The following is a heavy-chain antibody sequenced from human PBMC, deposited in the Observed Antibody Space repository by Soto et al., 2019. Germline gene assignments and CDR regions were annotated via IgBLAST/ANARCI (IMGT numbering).Heavy chain of an antibody. CDR1: GGSISSYY. Sequence: SETLSLTCTVSGGSISSYYWSWIRQPPGKGLEWIGYIYYSGSTNYNPSLKSRVTISVDTSKNQFSLKLSSVTAADTAVYYCARDIVSRSYYDFWSGYSSFDYWGQGTLVTVSS. J-gene: IGHJ4*02. CDR2: IYYSGST. D-gene: IGHD3-3*01. CDR3: ARDIVSRSYYDFWSGYSSFDY. V-gene: IGHV4-59*01.